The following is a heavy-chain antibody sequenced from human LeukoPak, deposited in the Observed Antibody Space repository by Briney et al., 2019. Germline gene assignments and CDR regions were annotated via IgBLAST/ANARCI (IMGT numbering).Heavy chain of an antibody. J-gene: IGHJ6*03. D-gene: IGHD1-26*01. CDR1: GYTFTGYY. Sequence: ASVKVSCKASGYTFTGYYMHWVRQAPGQGLEWMGWINPNSGGTNYALKFQGRVTMTRDTSISTAYMELSRLRSDDTAVYYCARQERYYYYYYMDVWGKGTTVTVSS. CDR3: ARQERYYYYYYMDV. V-gene: IGHV1-2*02. CDR2: INPNSGGT.